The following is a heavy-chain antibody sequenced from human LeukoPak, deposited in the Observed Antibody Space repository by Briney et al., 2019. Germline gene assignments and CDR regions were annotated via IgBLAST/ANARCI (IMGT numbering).Heavy chain of an antibody. J-gene: IGHJ3*02. Sequence: SETLSLTCTVSGGSISSYYWSWIRQPPRKGLEWIGYIYNRGSTNYNPSLKSRVTISVDTSKNQFSLKLSSVTAADTAVYYCAREGNYDILTGLDAFDIWGQGTMVTVSS. V-gene: IGHV4-59*01. D-gene: IGHD3-9*01. CDR3: AREGNYDILTGLDAFDI. CDR1: GGSISSYY. CDR2: IYNRGST.